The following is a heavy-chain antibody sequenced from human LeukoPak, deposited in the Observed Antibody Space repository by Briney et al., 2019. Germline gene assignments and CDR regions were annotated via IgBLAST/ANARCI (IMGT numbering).Heavy chain of an antibody. CDR3: AKLGWPGS. CDR1: GFTFNNYD. Sequence: GGSLRLSCADPGFTFNNYDMSWVRQAPGKGLEWVSTISGSGGHTYYADSVKGRFTISRDNSKDTLHLLMNSLRAEDTAVYYCAKLGWPGSWGQGTLVTVSS. D-gene: IGHD1-26*01. CDR2: ISGSGGHT. V-gene: IGHV3-23*01. J-gene: IGHJ4*02.